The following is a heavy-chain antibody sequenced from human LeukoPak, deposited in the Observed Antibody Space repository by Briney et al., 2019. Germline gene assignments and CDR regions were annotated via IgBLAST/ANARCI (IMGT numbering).Heavy chain of an antibody. D-gene: IGHD6-13*01. CDR2: IWYDGSNK. CDR3: AKDLGYSSSWSHRYYFDY. V-gene: IGHV3-33*06. Sequence: GGSLRLSCAASGFTFSSYGMHWVRQAPGKGLEWVAVIWYDGSNKYYADSVKGRFTISRDNSKNTLYLQMNSLRAEDTAVYYCAKDLGYSSSWSHRYYFDYWGQGTLVTVSS. CDR1: GFTFSSYG. J-gene: IGHJ4*02.